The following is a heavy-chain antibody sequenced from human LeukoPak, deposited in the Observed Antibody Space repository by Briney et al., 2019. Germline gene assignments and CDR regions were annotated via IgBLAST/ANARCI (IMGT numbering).Heavy chain of an antibody. Sequence: SETLSLTCAVSGGSISSSNWWSWVRQPPGKGLEWIGEIYHSGSTNYNPSLKSRVTISVDTSKNQFSLKLSSVTAADTAVYYCARGGPGYYDSSGYYYWGRGTLVTVSS. V-gene: IGHV4-4*02. CDR3: ARGGPGYYDSSGYYY. CDR2: IYHSGST. J-gene: IGHJ4*02. D-gene: IGHD3-22*01. CDR1: GGSISSSNW.